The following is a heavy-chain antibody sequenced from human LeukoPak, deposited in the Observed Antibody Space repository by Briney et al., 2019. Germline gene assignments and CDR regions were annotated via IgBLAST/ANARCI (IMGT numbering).Heavy chain of an antibody. Sequence: SETLSLTCSVSGDSINGYYGSWIRQPPGKGLEWIGSIYHSGSTNYNPSLKRRVTISVDTSKHQISLKLSSVGAADTAVYYCAGYATTVTTNDYWGQGTLVTISS. J-gene: IGHJ4*02. V-gene: IGHV4-59*08. CDR2: IYHSGST. D-gene: IGHD4-17*01. CDR1: GDSINGYY. CDR3: AGYATTVTTNDY.